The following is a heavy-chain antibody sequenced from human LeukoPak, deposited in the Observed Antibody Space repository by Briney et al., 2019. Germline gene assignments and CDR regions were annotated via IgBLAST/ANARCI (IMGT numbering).Heavy chain of an antibody. V-gene: IGHV3-30*14. CDR2: ISFDGTNK. J-gene: IGHJ4*02. CDR1: GFSFSNSA. Sequence: PGGSLRLSCAASGFSFSNSAMHWVRQAPGKGLEWVAVISFDGTNKYYADSVKGRFTISRDNSKNTLHLQMGSLRAEDMAVYYCARGRFSGWSIEYWGQGTLVTVSS. CDR3: ARGRFSGWSIEY. D-gene: IGHD6-13*01.